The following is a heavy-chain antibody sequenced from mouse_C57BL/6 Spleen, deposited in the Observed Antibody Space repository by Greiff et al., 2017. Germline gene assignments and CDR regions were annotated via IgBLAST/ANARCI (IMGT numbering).Heavy chain of an antibody. J-gene: IGHJ4*01. Sequence: VQLQQPGTELVKPGASVKLSCKASGYTFTSYWMHWVKQRPGQGLEWIGNINPSNGGTNYNEKFKSKATLTVDTSSSTAYMQLSSLTSEDSAVYYCARSPYDYDGYYAMDYWGQGTSVTVSS. CDR1: GYTFTSYW. V-gene: IGHV1-53*01. CDR3: ARSPYDYDGYYAMDY. CDR2: INPSNGGT. D-gene: IGHD2-4*01.